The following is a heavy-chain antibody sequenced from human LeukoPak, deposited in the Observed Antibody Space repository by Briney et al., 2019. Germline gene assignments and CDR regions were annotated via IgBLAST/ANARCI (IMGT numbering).Heavy chain of an antibody. CDR2: INHSGST. Sequence: KPSETLSLTCAVYGRSFSGYYCSWIRQPPGKGLEWIGEINHSGSTNYNPSLKSRVTISVDTSKNQFSLKLSSVNAADTAVYYCAREHYYGSGGDAFGSWGQGTIVTVA. D-gene: IGHD3-10*01. CDR3: AREHYYGSGGDAFGS. CDR1: GRSFSGYY. J-gene: IGHJ3*02. V-gene: IGHV4-34*01.